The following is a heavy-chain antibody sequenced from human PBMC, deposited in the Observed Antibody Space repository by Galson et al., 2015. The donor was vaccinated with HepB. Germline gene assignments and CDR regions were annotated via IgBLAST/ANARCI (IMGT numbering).Heavy chain of an antibody. V-gene: IGHV1-69*13. CDR1: GGTFSSYA. CDR3: ARIYYDSSGTGQGEDY. CDR2: IIPIFGIA. D-gene: IGHD3-22*01. Sequence: SVTVSCKASGGTFSSYAISWARQAPGQGLEWMGGIIPIFGIANYAQKFQGRVTITADESTSTAYMELSSLRSEDTAVYYCARIYYDSSGTGQGEDYWGQGTLVTVSS. J-gene: IGHJ4*02.